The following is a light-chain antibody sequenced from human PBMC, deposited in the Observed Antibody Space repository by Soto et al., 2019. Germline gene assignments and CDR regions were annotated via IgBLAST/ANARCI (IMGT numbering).Light chain of an antibody. J-gene: IGKJ1*01. V-gene: IGKV1-5*01. CDR3: QQYNDFWT. CDR2: DAS. CDR1: QSISSW. Sequence: DIQMTQSPPTLSASVGARVTITCRASQSISSWLAWYQQKPGKAPELLIYDASNLQSGVPSRFSGSGSGTEFTLTISSLQPDDVATFYCQQYNDFWTFGQGTKVQIK.